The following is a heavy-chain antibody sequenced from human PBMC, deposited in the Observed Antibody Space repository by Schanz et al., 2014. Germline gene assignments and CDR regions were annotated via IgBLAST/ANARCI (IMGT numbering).Heavy chain of an antibody. J-gene: IGHJ4*02. CDR3: ARGGYGSGNYREFDY. CDR1: GGSIRSYF. CDR2: ISYSGSS. Sequence: QVQLQESGPGLLKPSETLSLTCTVSGGSIRSYFWSWIRQPPGKGLEWIGFISYSGSSDYNPSLKSRVTISVDTSKSQFSLKLSSVTAADTAVYYCARGGYGSGNYREFDYWGQGTLVTVSS. D-gene: IGHD3-10*01. V-gene: IGHV4-59*01.